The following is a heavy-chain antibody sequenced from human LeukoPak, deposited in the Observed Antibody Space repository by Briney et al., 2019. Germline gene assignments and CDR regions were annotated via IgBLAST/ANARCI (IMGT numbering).Heavy chain of an antibody. CDR3: ARDRAEKFIKGYDAFDI. CDR2: ISSSGSTI. CDR1: GFTFSSYE. V-gene: IGHV3-48*03. Sequence: GGSLRLSCAASGFTFSSYEMNWVRQAPGKGLEWVSYISSSGSTIYYADSVKGRFTISRDNAKNSLYLQMNSLRAEDTAVYYCARDRAEKFIKGYDAFDIWGQGTMVTVSS. J-gene: IGHJ3*02. D-gene: IGHD3-10*01.